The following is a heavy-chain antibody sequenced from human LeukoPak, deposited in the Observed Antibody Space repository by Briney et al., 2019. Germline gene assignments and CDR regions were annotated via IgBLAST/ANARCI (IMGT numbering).Heavy chain of an antibody. CDR2: INPNTGDT. D-gene: IGHD2-15*01. Sequence: ASVKVSCKASGFTFNAYYIHWVRQAPGQGLEWMGWINPNTGDTNFAQKFQGRVAMTRDTSLSTAYMDLSRLTSDDTAVYHCARDWPGISLHFDLWGRGTLITVSS. J-gene: IGHJ2*01. V-gene: IGHV1-2*02. CDR3: ARDWPGISLHFDL. CDR1: GFTFNAYY.